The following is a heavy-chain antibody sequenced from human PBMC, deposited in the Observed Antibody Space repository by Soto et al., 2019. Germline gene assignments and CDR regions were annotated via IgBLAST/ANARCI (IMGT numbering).Heavy chain of an antibody. CDR2: IIPIFGTA. D-gene: IGHD2-15*01. V-gene: IGHV1-69*01. J-gene: IGHJ4*02. CDR1: GGTFSRYA. CDR3: ARDTVGYCCGGSCYSADY. Sequence: QVQLVQSGAEVKEPGSSVKVSCKASGGTFSRYAISWVRQAPGQGLEWMGGIIPIFGTANYAQKFQGRVTITADESTSTAYMELSSLRSEDTAVYYCARDTVGYCCGGSCYSADYWGQGTLVTVSS.